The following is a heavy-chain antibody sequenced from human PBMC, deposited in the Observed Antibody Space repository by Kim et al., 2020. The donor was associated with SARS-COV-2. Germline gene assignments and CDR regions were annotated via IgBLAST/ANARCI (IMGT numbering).Heavy chain of an antibody. Sequence: GGSLRLSCAASGFTFSSYSMNWVRQAPGKGLEWVSSISSSSSYIYYADSVKGRFTISRDNAKNSLYLQMNSLRAEDTAVYYCASISGSQDYFDYWGQGTLVTVSS. D-gene: IGHD1-26*01. V-gene: IGHV3-21*01. CDR1: GFTFSSYS. CDR2: ISSSSSYI. CDR3: ASISGSQDYFDY. J-gene: IGHJ4*02.